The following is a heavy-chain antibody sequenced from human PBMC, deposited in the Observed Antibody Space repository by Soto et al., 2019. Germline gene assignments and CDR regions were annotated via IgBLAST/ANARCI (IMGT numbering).Heavy chain of an antibody. Sequence: PGGSLRLSCSASGFTFSSYAMHWVRQAPGKGLEHVSATNTGGSYTYYTESVKGRFTISRDNSKNTLYLQMTSLRVEDTAVYYCIKGGQYSSSPLDYWGQGTLVTVSS. CDR1: GFTFSSYA. V-gene: IGHV3-64D*08. CDR2: TNTGGSYT. J-gene: IGHJ4*01. D-gene: IGHD6-6*01. CDR3: IKGGQYSSSPLDY.